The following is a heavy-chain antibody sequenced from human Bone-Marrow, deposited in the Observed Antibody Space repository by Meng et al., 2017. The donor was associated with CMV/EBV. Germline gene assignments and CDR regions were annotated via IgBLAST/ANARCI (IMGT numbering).Heavy chain of an antibody. CDR3: ARGKSALRGLLRFLEWWFDP. V-gene: IGHV4-34*01. CDR1: GGSFSGYY. Sequence: ETLSLTCAVYGGSFSGYYWSWIRQPPGKGLEWIGEINHSGSTNYNPSLKSRVTISVDTSKNQFSLKLSSVTAADTAVYYCARGKSALRGLLRFLEWWFDPWGQGTLVTVSS. D-gene: IGHD3-3*01. J-gene: IGHJ5*02. CDR2: INHSGST.